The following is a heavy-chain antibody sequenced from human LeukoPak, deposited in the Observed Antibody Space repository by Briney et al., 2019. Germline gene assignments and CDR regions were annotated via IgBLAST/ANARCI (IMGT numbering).Heavy chain of an antibody. V-gene: IGHV3-30*04. J-gene: IGHJ4*02. Sequence: GGSLRLSCAASGFTFSSYAMHWVRQAPGKGLEWVAVISYDGSNKYYADSVKGRFTISRDNSKNTLYLQMNSLRAEDTAVYYCARLAGSDGYWGQGTLVTVSS. CDR3: ARLAGSDGY. D-gene: IGHD6-19*01. CDR2: ISYDGSNK. CDR1: GFTFSSYA.